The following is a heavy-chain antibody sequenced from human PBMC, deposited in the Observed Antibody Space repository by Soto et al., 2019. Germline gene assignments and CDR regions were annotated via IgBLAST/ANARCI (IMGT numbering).Heavy chain of an antibody. Sequence: SETLSLTCTVSGGSINSGDYYWSWIRQPPGKGLEWIGYINYSGTTYYNPSLKSRVTISVDTSKNQFSLRLSSVTAADTAVYYCARAYYYDSSGYLFDYWGQGTLVTVS. J-gene: IGHJ4*02. CDR1: GGSINSGDYY. CDR3: ARAYYYDSSGYLFDY. CDR2: INYSGTT. D-gene: IGHD3-22*01. V-gene: IGHV4-30-4*01.